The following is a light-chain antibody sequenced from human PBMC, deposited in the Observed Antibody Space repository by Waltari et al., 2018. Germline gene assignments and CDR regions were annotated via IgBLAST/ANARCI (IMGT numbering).Light chain of an antibody. J-gene: IGKJ2*02. V-gene: IGKV1-NL1*01. Sequence: LSASVGDKVTITCRASQAITNSLAWYQHKPGMAPKLLLYDAPRLESGVPSRFSGSGSGTHYTLTISSLQPEDAATYYCEQYYNTPRTFGQGTKLEI. CDR3: EQYYNTPRT. CDR2: DAP. CDR1: QAITNS.